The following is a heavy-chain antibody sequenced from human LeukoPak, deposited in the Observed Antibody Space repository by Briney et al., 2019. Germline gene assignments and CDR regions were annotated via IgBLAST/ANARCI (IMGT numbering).Heavy chain of an antibody. J-gene: IGHJ4*02. CDR2: IYTSGST. D-gene: IGHD5-24*01. CDR1: GYSISTGYY. Sequence: PSETLSLTCTVSGYSISTGYYWSWIRQPAGKGLEWIGRIYTSGSTNYNPSLKSRVTISVDTSKDQFSLKLSSVTAADTAVYYCARGRWLHPFDYWGQGTLVTVSS. CDR3: ARGRWLHPFDY. V-gene: IGHV4-61*02.